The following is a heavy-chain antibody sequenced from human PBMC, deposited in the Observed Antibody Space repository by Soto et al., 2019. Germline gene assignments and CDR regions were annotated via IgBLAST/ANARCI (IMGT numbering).Heavy chain of an antibody. J-gene: IGHJ6*02. V-gene: IGHV4-39*01. Sequence: NPSETLSLTCTVSGGSISSSSYYWGWIRQPPGKGLEWIGSIYYSGSTYYNPSLKSRVTISVDTSKNQFSLKLSSVTAADTAVYYCARPARRGYYYYGMDVWGQGTTVTVSS. CDR3: ARPARRGYYYYGMDV. CDR1: GGSISSSSYY. CDR2: IYYSGST. D-gene: IGHD6-6*01.